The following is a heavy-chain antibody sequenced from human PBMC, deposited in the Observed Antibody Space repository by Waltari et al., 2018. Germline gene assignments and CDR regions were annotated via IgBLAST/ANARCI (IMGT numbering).Heavy chain of an antibody. V-gene: IGHV3-74*01. CDR1: GFTFRNNW. CDR3: ARDLVGKDDF. CDR2: IDPGGRTI. J-gene: IGHJ4*02. D-gene: IGHD2-8*02. Sequence: EVQLVESGGGLVQPGGSLRLSCAASGFTFRNNWMHWVRQATGKGLVWVARIDPGGRTINHADSVRGRFTSSRDDAKDTRYLQMDSRRPEDTAVYHCARDLVGKDDFWGQGTLVIVSS.